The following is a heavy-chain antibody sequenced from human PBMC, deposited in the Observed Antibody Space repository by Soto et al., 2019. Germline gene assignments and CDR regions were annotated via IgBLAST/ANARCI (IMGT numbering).Heavy chain of an antibody. D-gene: IGHD3-22*01. J-gene: IGHJ6*02. CDR1: GFTFTSSA. Sequence: GASVKVSCKASGFTFTSSAVQWVRQARGQRLEWIGWIVFVSGNTNYAQKCQERVTITRDMSTSTAYMELSSLRSEHTAVYYSAAASGYYDSSGFRNYYGMDVWGQGTTVTVSS. CDR3: AAASGYYDSSGFRNYYGMDV. CDR2: IVFVSGNT. V-gene: IGHV1-58*01.